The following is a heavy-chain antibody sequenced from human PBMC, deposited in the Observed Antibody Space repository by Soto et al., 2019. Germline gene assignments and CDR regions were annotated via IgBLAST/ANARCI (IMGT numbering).Heavy chain of an antibody. V-gene: IGHV3-23*01. CDR2: FSGGGGGT. CDR3: VRWNGFGDH. Sequence: EVQLLDSEGGLVQPGGSLRLSCAVSGFTLSDEGVPWVRQAPGKGLEWVSGFSGGGGGTFYADSVKGRFTISRDDSKNTSYLQINGLGVEEPSVYYCVRWNGFGDHWGQCTLVTVSS. J-gene: IGHJ1*01. CDR1: GFTLSDEG. D-gene: IGHD1-1*01.